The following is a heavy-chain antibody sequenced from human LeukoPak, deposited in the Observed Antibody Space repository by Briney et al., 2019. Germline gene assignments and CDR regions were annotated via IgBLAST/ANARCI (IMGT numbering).Heavy chain of an antibody. J-gene: IGHJ4*02. V-gene: IGHV3-21*01. Sequence: GGSLRLSCAASEFSVGSNYMTWVRQASGKGLEWVSSISSSSSYIYYADSVKGRFTISRDNAENSLYLQMNSLRAEDTAVYYCARRRGSGSGSYYYFDYWGQGTLVTVSS. D-gene: IGHD3-10*01. CDR3: ARRRGSGSGSYYYFDY. CDR1: EFSVGSNY. CDR2: ISSSSSYI.